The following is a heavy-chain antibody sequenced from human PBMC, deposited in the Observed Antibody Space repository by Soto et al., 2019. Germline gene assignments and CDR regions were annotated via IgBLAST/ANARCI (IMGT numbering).Heavy chain of an antibody. CDR3: AKDYCSGGSCTPQTSYYMDV. CDR2: MNSDGSTT. D-gene: IGHD2-15*01. V-gene: IGHV3-74*01. Sequence: PGGSLRLSCAASGFTFSSSWMHWVRQAPGKGLVWVSRMNSDGSTTNYADSVKGRFTISRDNSKNTLYLQMNSLRAEDTAVYYWAKDYCSGGSCTPQTSYYMDVWGKGTTVTVSS. CDR1: GFTFSSSW. J-gene: IGHJ6*03.